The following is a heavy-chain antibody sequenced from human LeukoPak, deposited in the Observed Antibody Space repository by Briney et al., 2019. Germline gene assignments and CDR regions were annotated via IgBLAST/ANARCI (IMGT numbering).Heavy chain of an antibody. CDR3: ARDADLGATITGAFDI. CDR2: IKQDGNER. CDR1: GFTFSRYW. V-gene: IGHV3-7*01. D-gene: IGHD5-24*01. J-gene: IGHJ3*02. Sequence: GGSLRLSCAASGFTFSRYWMSWVRQAPGKGLEWVASIKQDGNERYYVDSVKGRFTISRDNSKNSVFLQMNSLRVEETAVYYCARDADLGATITGAFDIWGQGTMVTVPS.